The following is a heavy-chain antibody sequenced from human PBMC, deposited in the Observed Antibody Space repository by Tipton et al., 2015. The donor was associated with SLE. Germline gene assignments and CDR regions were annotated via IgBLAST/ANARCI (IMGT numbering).Heavy chain of an antibody. CDR2: MYYSGFT. Sequence: TLSLTCTVSGGSLSTYYWSWVRQAPGKGLEWIGYMYYSGFTKYNPSLSSRVTISIDTSKNQFSLRLSSVTAADTAVYYCARFRDEYYYYAMDVWGQGTTVTVSS. CDR3: ARFRDEYYYYAMDV. CDR1: GGSLSTYY. V-gene: IGHV4-59*01. J-gene: IGHJ6*02.